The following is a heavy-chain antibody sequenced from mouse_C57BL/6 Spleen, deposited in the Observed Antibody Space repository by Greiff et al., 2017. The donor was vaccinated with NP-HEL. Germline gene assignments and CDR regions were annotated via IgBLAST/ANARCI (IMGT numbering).Heavy chain of an antibody. Sequence: QVQLQQSGPELVKPGASVKISCKASGYAFSSSWMNWVKQTPGKGLEWIGRIYPGDGDTNYNGKFKGKATLTADKSSSTAYMQLSSLTSEDSAVYFCARGTTVGATRGFDYWGQGTTLTVSS. V-gene: IGHV1-82*01. D-gene: IGHD1-1*01. CDR3: ARGTTVGATRGFDY. J-gene: IGHJ2*01. CDR2: IYPGDGDT. CDR1: GYAFSSSW.